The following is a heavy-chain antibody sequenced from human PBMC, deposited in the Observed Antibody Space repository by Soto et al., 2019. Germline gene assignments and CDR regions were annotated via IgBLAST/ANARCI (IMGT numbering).Heavy chain of an antibody. V-gene: IGHV6-1*01. CDR2: TYYRSKWYN. D-gene: IGHD6-13*01. CDR3: ARVPYSSSSYYYYYYMDV. J-gene: IGHJ6*03. CDR1: GDSVSSNSAA. Sequence: SQTLSLTCAISGDSVSSNSAAWNWIRQSPSRGLEWLGRTYYRSKWYNDYAVSVKSRITINPDTSKNQFSLQLNSVTPEDTAVYYCARVPYSSSSYYYYYYMDVWGKGTTVTVSS.